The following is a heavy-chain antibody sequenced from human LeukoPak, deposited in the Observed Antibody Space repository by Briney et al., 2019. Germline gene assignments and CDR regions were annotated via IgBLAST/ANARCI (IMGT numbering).Heavy chain of an antibody. J-gene: IGHJ5*02. D-gene: IGHD3-10*01. CDR2: INPNSGGT. V-gene: IGHV1-2*02. CDR1: GYTFTGYY. Sequence: GASVKVSCKASGYTFTGYYMHWVRQAPGQGLEWMGWINPNSGGTNYAQKFQGRVTMTRDTSISTAYMELSRLRSDDTAVYYCARDLGFGELSWFDPWGQGTLVTVSS. CDR3: ARDLGFGELSWFDP.